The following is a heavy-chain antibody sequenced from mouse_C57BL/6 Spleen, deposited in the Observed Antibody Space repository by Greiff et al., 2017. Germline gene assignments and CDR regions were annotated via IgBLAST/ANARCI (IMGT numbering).Heavy chain of an antibody. J-gene: IGHJ1*03. D-gene: IGHD2-3*01. V-gene: IGHV5-16*01. CDR3: ARVDGYYSNWYFDV. CDR1: GFTFSAYY. Sequence: EVQRVESEGGLVQPGSSMKLSCTASGFTFSAYYMAWVRQVPEKGLEWVANFNYDGSSTYYLDSLKSRFIFSRDNAKNILYLQMSSLKSEDTATYYCARVDGYYSNWYFDVWGTGTTVTVSA. CDR2: FNYDGSST.